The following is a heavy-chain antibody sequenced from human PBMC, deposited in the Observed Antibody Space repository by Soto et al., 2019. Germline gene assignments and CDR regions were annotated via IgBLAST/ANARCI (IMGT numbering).Heavy chain of an antibody. D-gene: IGHD3-22*01. CDR1: GFTFSSYS. Sequence: EVQLVESGGGLVKPGGSLRLSCAASGFTFSSYSMNWVRQAPGKGLEWVSSISSSTSYIYYADSVKGRFTISRDNAKNSLYLKMNSLRAEDTAVYYCARVLDYYDPYYYYGMDVWGQGTTVTVSS. CDR2: ISSSTSYI. J-gene: IGHJ6*02. V-gene: IGHV3-21*01. CDR3: ARVLDYYDPYYYYGMDV.